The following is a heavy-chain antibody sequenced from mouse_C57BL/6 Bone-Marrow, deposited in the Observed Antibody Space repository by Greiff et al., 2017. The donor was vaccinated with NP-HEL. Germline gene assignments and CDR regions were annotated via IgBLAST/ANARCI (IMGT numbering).Heavy chain of an antibody. D-gene: IGHD1-1*01. CDR1: GYTFTSYW. J-gene: IGHJ2*01. CDR2: IYPSDSET. Sequence: QVQLQQPGAELVRPGSSVKLSCKASGYTFTSYWMDWVKQRPGQGLEWIGNIYPSDSETHYNQKFKDKATLTVDKSSSTAYMQLSSLTSEDSAVYYCARWGPLFPFDYGGQGTTLTVSA. V-gene: IGHV1-61*01. CDR3: ARWGPLFPFDY.